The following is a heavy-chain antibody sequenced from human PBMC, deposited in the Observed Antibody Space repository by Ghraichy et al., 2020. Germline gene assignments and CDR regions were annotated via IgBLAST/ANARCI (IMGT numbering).Heavy chain of an antibody. CDR1: GDSSSSYY. V-gene: IGHV4-59*01. CDR3: ARGGYSVLWA. Sequence: SETLSLTCTVSGDSSSSYYWIWIRQPPGKGLEWIGNIYDSGNTNYTSSLKGRVTISMDMSKNQFSLKLNSVTTADTAVYYCARGGYSVLWAWGQGTLVTVSS. J-gene: IGHJ5*02. D-gene: IGHD5/OR15-5a*01. CDR2: IYDSGNT.